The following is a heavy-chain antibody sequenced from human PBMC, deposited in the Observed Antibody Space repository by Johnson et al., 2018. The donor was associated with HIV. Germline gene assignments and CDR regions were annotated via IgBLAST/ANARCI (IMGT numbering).Heavy chain of an antibody. Sequence: QVQLVESGGGVVQPGRSLRLSCAASGFTFSSYAMHWVRQAPGKGLEWVTVISYDGSNKYYADSVKGRFTISRDNSENTVYVQMNSLRTEDTGMYYCAKIITGTTYDALDLWGQGTMVTVSS. J-gene: IGHJ3*01. D-gene: IGHD1-20*01. CDR3: AKIITGTTYDALDL. V-gene: IGHV3-30*04. CDR2: ISYDGSNK. CDR1: GFTFSSYA.